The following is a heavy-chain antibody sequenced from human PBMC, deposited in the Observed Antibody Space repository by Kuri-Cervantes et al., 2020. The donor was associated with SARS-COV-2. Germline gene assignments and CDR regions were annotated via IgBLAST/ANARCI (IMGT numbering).Heavy chain of an antibody. CDR2: IGSYGVTT. J-gene: IGHJ4*02. V-gene: IGHV3-23*01. CDR3: AKEGGHNEIDY. D-gene: IGHD5-24*01. Sequence: GGSLRLSCAASGFTFSSYDMSWVRQAPGKGLEWVSGIGSYGVTTHYADSVKGRFAISRDNSKNTLSLQLNSLRAEDTAIYYCAKEGGHNEIDYWGQGTLVTVSS. CDR1: GFTFSSYD.